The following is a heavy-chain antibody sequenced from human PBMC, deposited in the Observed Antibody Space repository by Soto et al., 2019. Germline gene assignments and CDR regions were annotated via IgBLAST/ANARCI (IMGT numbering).Heavy chain of an antibody. D-gene: IGHD2-21*02. CDR3: AKETRSRAVTATRVNGMDV. CDR2: ISHDVSNQ. CDR1: GFSFSDFG. J-gene: IGHJ6*02. Sequence: QVQLVESGGGVVQPGRSLRLSCAPSGFSFSDFGMHWVRQAPGKGLEWVAAISHDVSNQYYGDSVKGRFSISRDHSNNRLYLQMNNLKVEDSAIYFCAKETRSRAVTATRVNGMDVWGQGTTVTVSS. V-gene: IGHV3-30*18.